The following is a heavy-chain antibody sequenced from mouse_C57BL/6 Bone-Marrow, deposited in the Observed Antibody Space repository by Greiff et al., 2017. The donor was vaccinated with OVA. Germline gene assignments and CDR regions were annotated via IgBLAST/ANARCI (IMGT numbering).Heavy chain of an antibody. CDR1: GFNFNDYY. Sequence: VQLQQSGAELVQPGASVKLSCTASGFNFNDYYMHWVKQRPEQGLEWIGRIDPEDGETKYAPKFQGKATITADTSSNTAYLQLSSLTSEDTAVYYCARAEYYGSGRFAYWGQGTLVTVSA. CDR3: ARAEYYGSGRFAY. D-gene: IGHD1-1*01. J-gene: IGHJ3*01. CDR2: IDPEDGET. V-gene: IGHV14-2*01.